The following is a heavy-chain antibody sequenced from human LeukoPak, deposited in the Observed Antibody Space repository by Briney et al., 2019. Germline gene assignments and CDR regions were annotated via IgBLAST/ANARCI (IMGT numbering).Heavy chain of an antibody. Sequence: ASVKVSCKVSGYTLTELSMHWVRQAPGKGLEWMGGFDPEDGETIYAQKLQGRVTMTTDTSTSTAYMELRSLRSDDTAVYYCARDSGSGSYLSSYYYYYMDVWGKGTTVTVSS. V-gene: IGHV1-24*01. CDR2: FDPEDGET. J-gene: IGHJ6*03. CDR3: ARDSGSGSYLSSYYYYYMDV. D-gene: IGHD3-10*01. CDR1: GYTLTELS.